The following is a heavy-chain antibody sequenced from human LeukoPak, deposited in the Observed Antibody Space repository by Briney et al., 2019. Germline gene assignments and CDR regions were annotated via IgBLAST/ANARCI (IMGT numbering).Heavy chain of an antibody. CDR3: ARAPGPIYQHVAFDV. Sequence: ASVSVSCKASGYTFRAVDIAWVRQAPGQGLEWLGWISVDKGDSIYAESVEGRVTMTTDTSTSTDYLEVRYLKTDDTAVYFCARAPGPIYQHVAFDVWGQGTMVTVSS. CDR2: ISVDKGDS. V-gene: IGHV1-18*01. CDR1: GYTFRAVD. J-gene: IGHJ3*01. D-gene: IGHD2-2*01.